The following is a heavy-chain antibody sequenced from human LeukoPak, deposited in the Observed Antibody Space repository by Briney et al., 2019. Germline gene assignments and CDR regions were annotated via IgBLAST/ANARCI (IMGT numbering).Heavy chain of an antibody. CDR2: IRYDGSNK. J-gene: IGHJ4*02. Sequence: GGSLRLSCAASGFSFSRYGMHWVRQAPGKGLEWVAFIRYDGSNKYYADSVKGRFAISRDNSKNTLYLQMNSLRAEDTAVYYCAKRLIRCSSTSCYARPAAAGLDYWGQGTLVTVSS. V-gene: IGHV3-30*02. D-gene: IGHD2-2*01. CDR3: AKRLIRCSSTSCYARPAAAGLDY. CDR1: GFSFSRYG.